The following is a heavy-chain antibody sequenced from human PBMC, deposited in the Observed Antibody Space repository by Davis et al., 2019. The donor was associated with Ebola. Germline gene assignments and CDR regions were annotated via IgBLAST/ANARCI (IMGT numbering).Heavy chain of an antibody. J-gene: IGHJ5*02. CDR1: GFSFSSFS. CDR3: ARALYDYGVKWYFP. D-gene: IGHD4-23*01. CDR2: IRSTSSAM. V-gene: IGHV3-48*02. Sequence: GESLKISCAASGFSFSSFSMNWVRQAPGTGLEWVSYIRSTSSAMYYADSVKGRFTISRDNAKNSLYLQMNSLRHEDTAVYYCARALYDYGVKWYFPWGQGTLVTVSS.